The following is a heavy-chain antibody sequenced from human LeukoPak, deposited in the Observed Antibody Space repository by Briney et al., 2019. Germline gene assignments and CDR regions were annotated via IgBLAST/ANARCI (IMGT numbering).Heavy chain of an antibody. CDR2: IWYDGSNK. J-gene: IGHJ6*02. Sequence: GGSLRLSCAASGFTFSSYGMHWVRQAPGKGLEWVAVIWYDGSNKYYADSVKGRFTISRDNAKNSLYLQMNSLRAEDTALYYCAKDQKASAYGSVYYGMDVWGQGTTVTVSS. D-gene: IGHD3-10*01. V-gene: IGHV3-33*03. CDR1: GFTFSSYG. CDR3: AKDQKASAYGSVYYGMDV.